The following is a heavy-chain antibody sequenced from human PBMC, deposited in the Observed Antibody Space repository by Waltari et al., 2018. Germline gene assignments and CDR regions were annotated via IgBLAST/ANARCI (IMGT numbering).Heavy chain of an antibody. D-gene: IGHD5-12*01. V-gene: IGHV4-38-2*02. J-gene: IGHJ4*02. CDR2: IYHSGST. CDR3: ARVQRWLHFDY. Sequence: QVQLQESGPGLVKPSETLSLTCTVSGYSISTGSYWGWIRQPPGKGREWIGTIYHSGSTYYNPSLKSRVTISVDTSKNQFSLKLSSVTAADTAVYYCARVQRWLHFDYWGQGTLVTVSS. CDR1: GYSISTGSY.